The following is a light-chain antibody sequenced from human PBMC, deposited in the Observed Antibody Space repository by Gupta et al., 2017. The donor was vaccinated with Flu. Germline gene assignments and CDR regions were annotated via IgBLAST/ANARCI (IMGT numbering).Light chain of an antibody. CDR1: SSDVGSYNL. Sequence: QSALTQPASVSGSPGQSITISCTGTSSDVGSYNLVSWYQQHPGKAPKLMSYEGSKRPSGVSNRFSGSKSGNAASLTIAGRQAEDGADYYCCSYAGSSTYVFGTGTKVTVL. CDR2: EGS. V-gene: IGLV2-23*01. J-gene: IGLJ1*01. CDR3: CSYAGSSTYV.